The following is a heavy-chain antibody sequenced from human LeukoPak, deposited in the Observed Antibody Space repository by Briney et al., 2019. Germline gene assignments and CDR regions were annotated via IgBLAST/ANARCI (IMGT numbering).Heavy chain of an antibody. CDR1: GYTFTSYG. CDR2: ISAYNGNT. V-gene: IGHV1-18*01. Sequence: ASVKVSCKASGYTFTSYGISWVRQAPGQGLEWMGWISAYNGNTNYAQKLQGRVTMTTDTSTSTAYMELRSLRSDDTAVYYCARGNADTFGGVIVDPFADYWGQGTLVTVSS. J-gene: IGHJ4*02. CDR3: ARGNADTFGGVIVDPFADY. D-gene: IGHD3-16*02.